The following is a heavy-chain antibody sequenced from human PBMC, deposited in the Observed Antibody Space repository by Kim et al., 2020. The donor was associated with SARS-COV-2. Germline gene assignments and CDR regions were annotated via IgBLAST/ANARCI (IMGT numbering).Heavy chain of an antibody. D-gene: IGHD6-13*01. CDR2: ISSSSSYI. CDR1: GFTFSSYS. J-gene: IGHJ6*02. CDR3: ARRAHQSSSWYEVVGYYYYYGMDV. V-gene: IGHV3-21*01. Sequence: GGSLRLSCAASGFTFSSYSMNWVRQAPGKGLEWVSSISSSSSYIYYADSVKGRFTISRDNAKNSLYLQMNSLRAEDTAVYYCARRAHQSSSWYEVVGYYYYYGMDVWGQGTTVTVSS.